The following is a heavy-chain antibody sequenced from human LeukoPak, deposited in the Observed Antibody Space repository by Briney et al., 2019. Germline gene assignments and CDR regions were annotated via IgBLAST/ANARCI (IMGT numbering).Heavy chain of an antibody. D-gene: IGHD2-2*01. CDR2: ISGSGGST. V-gene: IGHV3-23*01. Sequence: QSGGSLRLSCGASGFSISYYGMNWVRQAPGKGLEWVSGISGSGGSTYYADSVKGRFTISRDNTKNTLYLQMNSLRAEDTAVYYCAKDRHAPGRYCSSTSCFPFDSWGQGTLVTVSS. CDR3: AKDRHAPGRYCSSTSCFPFDS. J-gene: IGHJ5*01. CDR1: GFSISYYG.